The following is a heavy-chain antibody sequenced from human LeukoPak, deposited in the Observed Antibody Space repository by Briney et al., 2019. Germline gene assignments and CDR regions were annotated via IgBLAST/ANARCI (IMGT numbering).Heavy chain of an antibody. CDR2: VGGSGGST. V-gene: IGHV3-23*01. CDR3: ARGGIRWPNPFDY. J-gene: IGHJ4*02. CDR1: GFTFSSYT. Sequence: PGGSLRLSCTASGFTFSSYTMSWVRQASGKGLAWVSAVGGSGGSTYYADSVKGRFTISRDNSKNTLYLQMNNLRADETAVYYCARGGIRWPNPFDYWGQGSLVTVSS. D-gene: IGHD4-23*01.